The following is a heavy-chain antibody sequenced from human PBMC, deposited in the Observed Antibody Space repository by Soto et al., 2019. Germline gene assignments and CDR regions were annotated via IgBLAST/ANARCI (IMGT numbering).Heavy chain of an antibody. Sequence: GGSLRLSCAASGFTFSSCAMHWVRQAPGKGLEWVAVISYDGSNKYYADSVKVRFTVSRDNSKNTLYLQVNSLRAEDTAVYYCARDKRDLRFLEWSYYFDYWGQGT. CDR1: GFTFSSCA. D-gene: IGHD3-3*01. CDR3: ARDKRDLRFLEWSYYFDY. V-gene: IGHV3-30-3*01. CDR2: ISYDGSNK. J-gene: IGHJ4*02.